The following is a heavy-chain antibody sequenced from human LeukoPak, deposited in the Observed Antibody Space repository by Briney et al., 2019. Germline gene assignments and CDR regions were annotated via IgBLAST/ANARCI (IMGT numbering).Heavy chain of an antibody. D-gene: IGHD5-18*01. V-gene: IGHV4-59*08. CDR2: IYYSGST. J-gene: IGHJ4*02. CDR1: GGSISSYY. CDR3: ARARGGYSYGYEADY. Sequence: SETLSLTCTVSGGSISSYYWSWIRQPPGKGLEWIGYIYYSGSTNYNPSLKSRVTISVDTSKNQFSLKLSSVTAADTAVYYCARARGGYSYGYEADYWGQGTLVTVSS.